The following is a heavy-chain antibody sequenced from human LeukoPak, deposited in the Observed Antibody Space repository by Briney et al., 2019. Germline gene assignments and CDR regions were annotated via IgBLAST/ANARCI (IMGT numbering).Heavy chain of an antibody. V-gene: IGHV1-2*02. CDR1: GYTFTGYY. CDR3: ARDPHPNIVVVPAAIKVGMF. J-gene: IGHJ4*02. CDR2: INPNSGGT. D-gene: IGHD2-2*02. Sequence: ASVKVSCKASGYTFTGYYMRWVRQAPGQGLEWMGWINPNSGGTNYAQKFQGRVTMTRDTSISTAYMELSRLRSDDTAVYYCARDPHPNIVVVPAAIKVGMFWGQGTLVTVSS.